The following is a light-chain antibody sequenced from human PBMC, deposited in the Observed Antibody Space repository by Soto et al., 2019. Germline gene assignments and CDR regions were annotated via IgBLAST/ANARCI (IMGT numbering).Light chain of an antibody. V-gene: IGKV3D-15*01. J-gene: IGKJ4*01. CDR3: QQYSVWDLT. Sequence: LEFRLSPATRSVSPGKRAALWGRASKSVSNNLAWYQQKPGQPPRLLIFGASTRATGIPARFSGSGSEAEFALTISTLQSEDFAVYYCQQYSVWDLTFGGGTKVDIK. CDR1: KSVSNN. CDR2: GAS.